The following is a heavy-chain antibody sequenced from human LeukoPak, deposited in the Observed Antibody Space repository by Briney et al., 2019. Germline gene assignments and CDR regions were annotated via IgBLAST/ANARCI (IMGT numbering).Heavy chain of an antibody. J-gene: IGHJ4*02. CDR2: IKSKTDGGTT. CDR1: GFTFSNAW. CDR3: TTAFDYGDTIDY. D-gene: IGHD4-17*01. V-gene: IGHV3-15*01. Sequence: GGSLRLSCAASGFTFSNAWMSWVRQAPGKGLEWVGRIKSKTDGGTTDYAAPVKGRFTISRDDSRNTLYLQMNSLKTEDTAVYYCTTAFDYGDTIDYWGQGTLVTVSS.